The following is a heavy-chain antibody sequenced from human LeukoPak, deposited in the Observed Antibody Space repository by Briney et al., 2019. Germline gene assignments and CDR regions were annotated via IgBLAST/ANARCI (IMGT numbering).Heavy chain of an antibody. CDR1: GFTFSSYA. CDR2: ISGSGDTT. V-gene: IGHV3-23*01. CDR3: AKFRLPSTVATAMIHSYFFDY. D-gene: IGHD5-18*01. Sequence: TGGSLRLSCAASGFTFSSYAMIWVRQAPGKGLEWVSVISGSGDTTYYAESVKGRFTISRDNSKNTLYVQMNSLRAEGTAVYYCAKFRLPSTVATAMIHSYFFDYWGQGTLVTVSS. J-gene: IGHJ4*02.